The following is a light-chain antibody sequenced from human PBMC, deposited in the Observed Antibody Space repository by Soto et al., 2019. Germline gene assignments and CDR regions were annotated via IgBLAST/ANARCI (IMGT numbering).Light chain of an antibody. V-gene: IGKV1-5*03. CDR3: QEYNGHSSST. CDR2: EAS. Sequence: DIQMTQSPSTLSASVGDRVTITCRASQSVNRRLAWYQQKPGRAPKLLIYEASRLESGVPSRFSGSGSGTEFTLTISSLQPYDFATYYCQEYNGHSSSTFGQGTKVEVK. CDR1: QSVNRR. J-gene: IGKJ1*01.